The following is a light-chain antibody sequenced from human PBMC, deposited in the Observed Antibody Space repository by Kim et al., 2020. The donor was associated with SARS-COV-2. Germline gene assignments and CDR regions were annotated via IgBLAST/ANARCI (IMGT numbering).Light chain of an antibody. Sequence: QPVLTQPPSVSGAPGQRVTISCTGSSSNIGAGYDVHWYQQLPGTVPKLLIYGNSNRPSGVPDRFSGSKSGTSASLAITGLQAEDEADYYCQSYDSSLSGWVFGGGTQLTVL. V-gene: IGLV1-40*01. CDR1: SSNIGAGYD. CDR2: GNS. J-gene: IGLJ3*02. CDR3: QSYDSSLSGWV.